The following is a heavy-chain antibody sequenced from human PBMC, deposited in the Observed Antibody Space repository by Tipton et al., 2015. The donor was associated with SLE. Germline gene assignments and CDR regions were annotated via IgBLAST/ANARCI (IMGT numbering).Heavy chain of an antibody. CDR1: GYNFTNYW. V-gene: IGHV5-51*03. CDR3: ASPPITRGAFDI. J-gene: IGHJ3*02. Sequence: VQLVQSGAAVKKPGESLKISCKGSGYNFTNYWIGWVRQMPGKGLECMGIIYPADSDSRYSPSFQGQVTISADKSISTAYLQWGSLKASDTAMYYCASPPITRGAFDIWGQGTMVSVSS. D-gene: IGHD1-14*01. CDR2: IYPADSDS.